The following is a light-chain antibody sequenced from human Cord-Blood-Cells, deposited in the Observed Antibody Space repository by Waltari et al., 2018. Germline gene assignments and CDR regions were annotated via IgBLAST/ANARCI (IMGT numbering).Light chain of an antibody. V-gene: IGKV4-1*01. Sequence: QSVLYSSNNKNYLAWYQQKPGQPPKLLIYWASTRESGVPDRFSGSGSGTDFTLTISSLQAEDVAVYYCQQYYSTPFTFGPGTKVDIK. CDR3: QQYYSTPFT. CDR1: QSVLYSSNNKNY. CDR2: WAS. J-gene: IGKJ3*01.